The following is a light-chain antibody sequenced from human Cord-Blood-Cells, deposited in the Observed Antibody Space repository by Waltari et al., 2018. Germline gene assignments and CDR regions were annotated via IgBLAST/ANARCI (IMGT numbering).Light chain of an antibody. V-gene: IGKV4-1*01. Sequence: QSVLYSSNNKNYLAWYQQKPGQPPKLLIYWASTRESGVPDRFSGSGSGTDFTLTISSLQAEDVAVYYCQQYYSTPFTFGPGTKVDIK. CDR3: QQYYSTPFT. CDR1: QSVLYSSNNKNY. CDR2: WAS. J-gene: IGKJ3*01.